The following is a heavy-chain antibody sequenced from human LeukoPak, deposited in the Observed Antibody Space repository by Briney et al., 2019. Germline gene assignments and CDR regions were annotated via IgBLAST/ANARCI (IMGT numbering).Heavy chain of an antibody. J-gene: IGHJ4*02. CDR3: ARDRDMITFGGVIAPPDY. D-gene: IGHD3-16*02. CDR2: ISSSSSYI. V-gene: IGHV3-21*01. CDR1: GFTFSSYS. Sequence: GGSLRLSCAASGFTFSSYSMNWVRQAPGKGLEWGSSISSSSSYIYYADSVKGRFTISRDNAKNSLYLQMNSLRAEDTAVYYCARDRDMITFGGVIAPPDYWGQGTLVAVSS.